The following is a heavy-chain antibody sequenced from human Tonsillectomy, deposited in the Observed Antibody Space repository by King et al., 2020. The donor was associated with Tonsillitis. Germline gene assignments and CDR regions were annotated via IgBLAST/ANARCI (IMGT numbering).Heavy chain of an antibody. Sequence: VQLVESGGGLVQPGGSLRLSCAASGLTFSTYAMTWVRQAPGKGLEWVSVMSGAGARTYHADSVKGRFTISRANSQKTRYLQMNSLRAEDTAVYYCAKGPYDFWSGGLYYAMDVWGQGTTVTVSS. D-gene: IGHD3-3*01. V-gene: IGHV3-23*04. CDR2: MSGAGART. CDR1: GLTFSTYA. J-gene: IGHJ6*02. CDR3: AKGPYDFWSGGLYYAMDV.